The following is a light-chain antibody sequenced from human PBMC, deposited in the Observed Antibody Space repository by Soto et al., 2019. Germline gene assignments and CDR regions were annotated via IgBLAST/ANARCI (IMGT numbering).Light chain of an antibody. V-gene: IGLV1-44*01. CDR3: AAWDDRLNGVI. CDR2: SDD. Sequence: QSVLTQSPSASGTPGQRVTISCSGSSSNIGSNTVNWYQQVPGTAPKLLISSDDQRPSGVPDRFSGSKSGTSASLAISGLQSEDEAEYFCAAWDDRLNGVIFGGGTKLTVL. J-gene: IGLJ2*01. CDR1: SSNIGSNT.